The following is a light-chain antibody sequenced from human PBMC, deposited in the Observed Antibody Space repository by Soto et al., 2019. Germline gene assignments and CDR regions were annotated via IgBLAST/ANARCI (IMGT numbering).Light chain of an antibody. CDR1: QSVSSSY. J-gene: IGKJ2*01. Sequence: EIVLTQSPGTLSLSPGERATLSCRASQSVSSSYLAWYQQKPGQAPRLLIYGASSMATGIPDRFSGSGSGTDFTLTISRLEPEDLAVYYCQQDGSSPETFGQGTKLEIK. V-gene: IGKV3-20*01. CDR2: GAS. CDR3: QQDGSSPET.